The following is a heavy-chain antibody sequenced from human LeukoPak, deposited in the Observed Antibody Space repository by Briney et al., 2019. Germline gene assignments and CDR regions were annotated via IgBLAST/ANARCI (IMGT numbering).Heavy chain of an antibody. Sequence: PGGSLRLSCAASGFTFSSYSMNWVRQAPGKGLEWVSYISSSSSTIYYADSVKGRFTISRDNAKNSLYLQMNSLRAEDTAVYYCARDGAPIAAAVYYFDYWGQGTLVTVSS. D-gene: IGHD6-13*01. J-gene: IGHJ4*02. V-gene: IGHV3-48*04. CDR2: ISSSSSTI. CDR1: GFTFSSYS. CDR3: ARDGAPIAAAVYYFDY.